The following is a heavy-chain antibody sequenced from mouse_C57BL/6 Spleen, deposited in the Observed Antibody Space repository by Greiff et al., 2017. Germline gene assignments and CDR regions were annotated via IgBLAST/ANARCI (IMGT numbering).Heavy chain of an antibody. CDR1: GYSFTDYN. D-gene: IGHD1-1*01. CDR3: ERSLYYGSSYWYFDV. J-gene: IGHJ1*03. CDR2: INPNYGTT. V-gene: IGHV1-39*01. Sequence: EVQLQQSGPELVKPGASVKISCKASGYSFTDYNMNWVKQSNGKSLEWIGVINPNYGTTSYNQKFKGKATLTVDQSSSTAYMQLNRLTSEDSAVYYCERSLYYGSSYWYFDVWGTGTTVTVSS.